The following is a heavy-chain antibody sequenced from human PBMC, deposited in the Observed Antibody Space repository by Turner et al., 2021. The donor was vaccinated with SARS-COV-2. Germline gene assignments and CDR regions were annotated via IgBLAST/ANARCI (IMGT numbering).Heavy chain of an antibody. V-gene: IGHV4-59*08. CDR3: ARHSTVTENYSNGMDV. J-gene: IGHJ6*02. D-gene: IGHD4-17*01. Sequence: QVQLQESGPGLVKPSETVSLTCTVSGGSMRSNYWTWVRQPPGKGLEWIGHIYYSGGTNYNPSLKSRVTISIDTSKNQFSLSLSSLTAADTAVYYCARHSTVTENYSNGMDVWGQGTTVTVS. CDR2: IYYSGGT. CDR1: GGSMRSNY.